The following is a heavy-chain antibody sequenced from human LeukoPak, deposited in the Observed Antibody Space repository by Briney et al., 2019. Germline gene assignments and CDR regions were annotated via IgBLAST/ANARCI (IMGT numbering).Heavy chain of an antibody. Sequence: GGSLRLSCAASGFAFRTYAMSWVRQAPGKGLEGVSAISGSGDKTFYAESVRGRFTISRDNSRNTLYLQMDSLRAEDTAVYYCAKDLNYGFDSWGQGTLVTV. V-gene: IGHV3-23*01. CDR2: ISGSGDKT. D-gene: IGHD3-10*01. J-gene: IGHJ4*02. CDR3: AKDLNYGFDS. CDR1: GFAFRTYA.